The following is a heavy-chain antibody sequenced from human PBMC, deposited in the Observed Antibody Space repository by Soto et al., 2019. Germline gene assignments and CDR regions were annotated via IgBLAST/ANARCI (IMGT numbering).Heavy chain of an antibody. CDR2: ISPNNGNT. D-gene: IGHD6-13*01. CDR1: GYSFLSHG. V-gene: IGHV1-18*01. CDR3: ARDSSSWQGEEYYSGLDV. J-gene: IGHJ6*02. Sequence: AAVKVSCKAYGYSFLSHGISWVRQAPGQGLEWLGWISPNNGNTNYGKNLQGRVTMTTDKSTSTAYLELRGLRSDDTAVYFCARDSSSWQGEEYYSGLDVWGQGTTVTVSS.